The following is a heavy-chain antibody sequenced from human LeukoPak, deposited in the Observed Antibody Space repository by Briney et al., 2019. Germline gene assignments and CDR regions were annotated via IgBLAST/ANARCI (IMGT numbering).Heavy chain of an antibody. CDR3: ARKGYSYGYLDY. J-gene: IGHJ4*02. Sequence: PGGSLRLSCAASGFTFSSYAMHWVRQAPGKGLEGVAVISYDGSSKYYADSVKGRFTISRDNSKNTLYLQMNSLRAEDTAVYYCARKGYSYGYLDYWGQGTLVTVSS. CDR1: GFTFSSYA. D-gene: IGHD5-18*01. V-gene: IGHV3-30-3*01. CDR2: ISYDGSSK.